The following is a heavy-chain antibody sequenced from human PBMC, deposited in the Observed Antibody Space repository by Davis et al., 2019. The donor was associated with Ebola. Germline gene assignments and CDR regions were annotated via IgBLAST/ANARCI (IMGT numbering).Heavy chain of an antibody. CDR2: INHSGST. CDR3: ASYDFWSGLVDY. D-gene: IGHD3-3*01. Sequence: MPSETLSLTCAVYGGSFSGYYWSWIRQPPGKGLEWLGEINHSGSTNYNPSLKSRVTISVDTSKNQFSLKLSSVTAADTAVYYCASYDFWSGLVDYWGQGTLVTVSS. J-gene: IGHJ4*02. V-gene: IGHV4-34*01. CDR1: GGSFSGYY.